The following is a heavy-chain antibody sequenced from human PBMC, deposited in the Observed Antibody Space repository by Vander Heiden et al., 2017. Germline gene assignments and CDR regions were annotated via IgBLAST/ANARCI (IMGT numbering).Heavy chain of an antibody. Sequence: QVQLQQWCAGLLKPSETLSLTCAVYGVSFSGYYWSWIRQPPGKGLEWIGEINHSGSTNYNPSLKSRVTISVDTSKNQFSLKLSSVTAADTAVYYCARGDWVTWGQGTLVTVSS. V-gene: IGHV4-34*01. J-gene: IGHJ5*02. CDR1: GVSFSGYY. CDR3: ARGDWVT. D-gene: IGHD2-21*01. CDR2: INHSGST.